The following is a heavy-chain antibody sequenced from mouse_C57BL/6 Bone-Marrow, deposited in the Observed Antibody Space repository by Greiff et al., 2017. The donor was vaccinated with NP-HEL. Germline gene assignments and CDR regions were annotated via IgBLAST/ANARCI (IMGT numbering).Heavy chain of an antibody. CDR1: GYTFTSYW. J-gene: IGHJ4*01. CDR2: IDPSDSYT. Sequence: VQLQQPGAELVKPGASVKLSCKASGYTFTSYWMQWVKQRPGQGLEWIGEIDPSDSYTNYNQKFKGKATLTVDTSSSTAYLQLSSLTSEDAAVYYCARTSGSSFRGYAMDYWGQGTSVTVSS. D-gene: IGHD1-1*01. CDR3: ARTSGSSFRGYAMDY. V-gene: IGHV1-50*01.